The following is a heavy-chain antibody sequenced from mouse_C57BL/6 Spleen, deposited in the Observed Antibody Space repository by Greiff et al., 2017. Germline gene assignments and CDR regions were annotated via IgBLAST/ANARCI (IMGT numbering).Heavy chain of an antibody. Sequence: VQLQQSGAELVRPGASVKLSCKASGYTFTDYYINWVKQRPGQGLEWIARIYPGSGNTYYNEKFKGKATLTAEKSSSTAYMQLSSLTSEDSAVYFCARTAYYSNYEDVFAYWGQGTLVTVSA. CDR2: IYPGSGNT. V-gene: IGHV1-76*01. D-gene: IGHD2-5*01. CDR3: ARTAYYSNYEDVFAY. J-gene: IGHJ3*01. CDR1: GYTFTDYY.